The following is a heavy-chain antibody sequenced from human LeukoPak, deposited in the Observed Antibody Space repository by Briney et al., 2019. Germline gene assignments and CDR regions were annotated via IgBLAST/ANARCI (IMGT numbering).Heavy chain of an antibody. V-gene: IGHV4-39*07. Sequence: TSETLSLTCTVSGGSISSSSYYWGWIRQPPGKGLEWIGSIYYSGSTYYNPSLKSRVTISVDTSKNQFSLKLSSVTAADTAVYYCARDHALEPHKVGENYWGQGTLVTVSS. J-gene: IGHJ4*02. D-gene: IGHD3-16*01. CDR3: ARDHALEPHKVGENY. CDR2: IYYSGST. CDR1: GGSISSSSYY.